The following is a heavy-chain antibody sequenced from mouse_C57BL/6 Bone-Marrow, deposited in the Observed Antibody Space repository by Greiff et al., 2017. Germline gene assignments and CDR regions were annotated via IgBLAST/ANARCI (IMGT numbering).Heavy chain of an antibody. CDR2: IHPNSGST. Sequence: QVQLQQPGAELVKPGASVKLSCKASGYTFTSYWMHWVKQRPGQGLEWIGMIHPNSGSTNYNEKFKSKATLTVDKSSSTAYMQLSSLTSEDSAVYYCARAGTNYDMDYWGQGTSVTVSS. V-gene: IGHV1-64*01. D-gene: IGHD3-3*01. CDR1: GYTFTSYW. J-gene: IGHJ4*01. CDR3: ARAGTNYDMDY.